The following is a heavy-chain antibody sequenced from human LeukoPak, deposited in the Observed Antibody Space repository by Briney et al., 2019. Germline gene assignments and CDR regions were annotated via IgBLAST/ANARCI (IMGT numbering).Heavy chain of an antibody. CDR1: GFTFSSYT. CDR2: ISDDATYT. V-gene: IGHV3-30*09. CDR3: ARGTAVTALSGF. D-gene: IGHD4-17*01. Sequence: PGRSLRLSCAASGFTFSSYTMHWVRQAPGKGLEWVAAISDDATYTYYSVSVEGRFAISRDNSKKTLFLQMNNPTTDDTAVYYCARGTAVTALSGFWGQGTLVTVSS. J-gene: IGHJ4*02.